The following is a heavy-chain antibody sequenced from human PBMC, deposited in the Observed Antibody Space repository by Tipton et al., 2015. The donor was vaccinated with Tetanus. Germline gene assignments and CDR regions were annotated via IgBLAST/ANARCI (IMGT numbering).Heavy chain of an antibody. V-gene: IGHV4-31*03. CDR1: GGSISSGGYF. CDR2: IYYSGST. D-gene: IGHD6-6*01. Sequence: TLSLTCTVSGGSISSGGYFWNWIRQHPGKGLEWIGYIYYSGSTYYNPSLKSRITISVDTSKNQFSLNLSSVTAADTAVYYCARDQGGGRVVRLNWFDPWGQGTRLTVSS. J-gene: IGHJ5*02. CDR3: ARDQGGGRVVRLNWFDP.